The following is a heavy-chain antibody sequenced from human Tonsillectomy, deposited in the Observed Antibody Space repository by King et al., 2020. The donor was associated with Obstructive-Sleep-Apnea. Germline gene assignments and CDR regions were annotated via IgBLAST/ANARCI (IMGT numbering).Heavy chain of an antibody. V-gene: IGHV3-30*18. D-gene: IGHD3-9*01. J-gene: IGHJ4*02. CDR1: GFTFSSYG. CDR2: ISYDGSNK. Sequence: HVQLVESGGGVVQPGRSLRLSCAASGFTFSSYGMHWVRQAPGKGLEWVAVISYDGSNKNYADSVKGRFTISRDNSKNTLYLQMNSLRAEDTAVYYCAKARDDWLLSHFDYWGQGTLVTVSS. CDR3: AKARDDWLLSHFDY.